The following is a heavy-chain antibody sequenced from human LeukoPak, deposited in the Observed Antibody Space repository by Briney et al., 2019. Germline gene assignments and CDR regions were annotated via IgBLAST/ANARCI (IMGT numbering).Heavy chain of an antibody. CDR3: AKFGLAGSGRFHDAFDI. D-gene: IGHD3-10*01. J-gene: IGHJ3*02. CDR2: ISGSGGST. CDR1: GFTFSSYG. Sequence: GGSPRLSCAASGFTFSSYGMTWVRQAPGKGLEWVSAISGSGGSTYYADSVKGRSTISRDNSKNTLCLQMNSLRAEDTAVYYCAKFGLAGSGRFHDAFDIWGQGTMVTVSS. V-gene: IGHV3-23*01.